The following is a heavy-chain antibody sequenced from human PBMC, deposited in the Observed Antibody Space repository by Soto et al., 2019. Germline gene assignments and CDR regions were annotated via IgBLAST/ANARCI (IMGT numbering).Heavy chain of an antibody. CDR3: ARHVPYSGYDSWFDP. CDR2: IYYRPST. CDR1: DGYIRSYY. Sequence: PSETQSVTCSVSDGYIRSYYGSWIRKQPGKGLAWIAYIYYRPSTNYNPSLKSRVTISVDTSKNQFSLKLSSVTAADTAVYYCARHVPYSGYDSWFDPWGQGTLVTAPQ. V-gene: IGHV4-59*08. J-gene: IGHJ5*02. D-gene: IGHD5-12*01.